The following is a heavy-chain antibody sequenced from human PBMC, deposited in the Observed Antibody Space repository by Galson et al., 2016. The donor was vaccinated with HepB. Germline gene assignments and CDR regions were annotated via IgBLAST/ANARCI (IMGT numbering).Heavy chain of an antibody. Sequence: SLRLSCAASGFTFDDYAMHWVRQAPGKGLEWDSGTSWNSGSIGYADSVKGRFTISRDNDKNSLHLQMNILRAEDTALYYCARGRGSNWRDAFDIWGQGTMVTVSS. CDR2: TSWNSGSI. CDR3: ARGRGSNWRDAFDI. J-gene: IGHJ3*02. D-gene: IGHD6-13*01. V-gene: IGHV3-9*01. CDR1: GFTFDDYA.